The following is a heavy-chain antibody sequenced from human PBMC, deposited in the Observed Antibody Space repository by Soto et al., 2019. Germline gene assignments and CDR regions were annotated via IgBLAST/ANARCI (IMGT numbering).Heavy chain of an antibody. CDR1: DGSVNSGNYY. D-gene: IGHD3-16*02. J-gene: IGHJ4*02. Sequence: QVQLQESGPGLVKPSETLSLTCSVSDGSVNSGNYYWSWIRQPPGKGLEWIGHIYYIGTTNYNPSLKSRFTSSVATSKNQFSLQVTSVTAADTAVYFCAREEKQLSRYGRDFDYWGQGILVTVSS. CDR3: AREEKQLSRYGRDFDY. V-gene: IGHV4-61*01. CDR2: IYYIGTT.